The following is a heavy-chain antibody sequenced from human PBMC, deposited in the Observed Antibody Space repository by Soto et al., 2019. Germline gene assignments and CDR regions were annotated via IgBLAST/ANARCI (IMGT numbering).Heavy chain of an antibody. CDR2: INPSGGST. CDR3: ARVRSAAGSGTGFFFDY. V-gene: IGHV1-46*01. CDR1: GYTFTSYY. J-gene: IGHJ4*02. D-gene: IGHD6-13*01. Sequence: ASVKVSCKASGYTFTSYYMHWVRQAPGQGLEWMGIINPSGGSTSYAQKFQGRVTMTRDTSTSTVYMELSSLRSGDTAVYYCARVRSAAGSGTGFFFDYWGQGTLVTVSS.